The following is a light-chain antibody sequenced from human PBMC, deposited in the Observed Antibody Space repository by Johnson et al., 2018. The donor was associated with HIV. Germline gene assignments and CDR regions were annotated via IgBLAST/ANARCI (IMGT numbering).Light chain of an antibody. V-gene: IGLV1-51*01. CDR3: GTWDSSLSAGV. CDR1: SSNIGNNY. CDR2: DNN. J-gene: IGLJ1*01. Sequence: QPVLTQPPSVSAAPGQKVTISCSGSSSNIGNNYVSWYQQLPGTAPKLLIYDNNKRPSGIPDRFSGSKSGTSATLGIPGLPTGDEADYYCGTWDSSLSAGVFGTGTKVTVL.